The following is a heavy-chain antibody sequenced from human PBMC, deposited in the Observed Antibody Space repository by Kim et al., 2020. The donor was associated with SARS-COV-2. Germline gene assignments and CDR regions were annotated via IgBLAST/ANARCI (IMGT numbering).Heavy chain of an antibody. V-gene: IGHV1-69*13. CDR3: ARDLCLGTSCYVFDY. Sequence: SVKVSCKASGGTFSSYAINWVRQAPGQGLEWMGGIIPIFGTANYAQKFQGRVTITADESTSTAYMELSSLRSEDTAVYYCARDLCLGTSCYVFDYWGQGTLVTVSS. CDR2: IIPIFGTA. D-gene: IGHD2-2*01. J-gene: IGHJ4*02. CDR1: GGTFSSYA.